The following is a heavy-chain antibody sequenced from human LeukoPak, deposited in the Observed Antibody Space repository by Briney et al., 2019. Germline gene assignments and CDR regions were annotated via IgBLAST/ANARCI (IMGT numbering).Heavy chain of an antibody. J-gene: IGHJ4*02. V-gene: IGHV3-66*01. CDR2: IYSGGST. CDR3: ARDKGYSYGSLDY. CDR1: GFTFSSNY. D-gene: IGHD5-18*01. Sequence: GGSLRLSCAASGFTFSSNYMSWVRQAPGKGLEWVSVIYSGGSTYYADSVKGRFTISRDNSKNTLYLQMNSLRAEDTAVYYCARDKGYSYGSLDYWGQGTLVTVSS.